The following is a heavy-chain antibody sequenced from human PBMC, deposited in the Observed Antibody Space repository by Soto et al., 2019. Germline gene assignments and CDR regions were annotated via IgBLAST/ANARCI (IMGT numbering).Heavy chain of an antibody. Sequence: GGSLRLSCTASGFTFGDYAMSWFRQAPGKGLEWVGFIRSKAYGGTTEYAASVKGRFTISRDDSKSIAYLQMNSLKTEDTAVYYCTRDFGDSGSSPVAFDIWGQGTMVTVSS. J-gene: IGHJ3*02. CDR3: TRDFGDSGSSPVAFDI. CDR2: IRSKAYGGTT. CDR1: GFTFGDYA. D-gene: IGHD1-26*01. V-gene: IGHV3-49*03.